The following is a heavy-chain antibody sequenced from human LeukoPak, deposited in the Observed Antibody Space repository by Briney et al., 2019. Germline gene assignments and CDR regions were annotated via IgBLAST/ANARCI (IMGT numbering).Heavy chain of an antibody. CDR3: PGLQFDC. J-gene: IGHJ4*01. V-gene: IGHV3-30*03. CDR1: GFTLRSHC. CDR2: ISYDESNK. Sequence: GGSLRLSCAAPGFTLRSHCMHWVRQAPGKGLYWVAVISYDESNKYYADSMKGRFTISRDNSKNKLYLQMNSPRAEETAMYYCPGLQFDCWGQGTLVTASS.